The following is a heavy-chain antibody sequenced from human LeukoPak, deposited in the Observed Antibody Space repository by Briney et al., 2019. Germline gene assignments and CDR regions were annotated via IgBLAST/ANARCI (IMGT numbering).Heavy chain of an antibody. Sequence: SETLSLTCTVSGGSISSYYWSWIRQPPGKGLEWIGYIYYSGSTNYNPSLKSRVTISVDTSKNQFSLKLSSVTAADTAVYYCAREMPRLRFLEWKSRGWFDPWGQGTLVTVSS. CDR2: IYYSGST. J-gene: IGHJ5*02. D-gene: IGHD3-3*01. V-gene: IGHV4-59*01. CDR1: GGSISSYY. CDR3: AREMPRLRFLEWKSRGWFDP.